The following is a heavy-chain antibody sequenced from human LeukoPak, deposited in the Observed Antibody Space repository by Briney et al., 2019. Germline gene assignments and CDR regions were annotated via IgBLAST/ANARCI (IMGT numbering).Heavy chain of an antibody. J-gene: IGHJ4*02. Sequence: PSETLSLTCAVYGXSFSTYYGTWIRQPPGKGLEWIGDINYSGNTNYNPSPESRLTISVDTSEAQFSLKLSSVTAADTAAYYCCCSGYWGQGALVTVSS. CDR1: GXSFSTYY. CDR2: INYSGNT. V-gene: IGHV4-34*01. CDR3: CCSGY. D-gene: IGHD3-10*02.